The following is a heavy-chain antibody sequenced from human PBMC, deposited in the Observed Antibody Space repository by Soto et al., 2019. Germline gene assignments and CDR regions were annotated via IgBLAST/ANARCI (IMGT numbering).Heavy chain of an antibody. V-gene: IGHV3-48*01. J-gene: IGHJ6*03. CDR1: GFTFSSYS. CDR2: ISSSSSTI. D-gene: IGHD2-2*02. Sequence: GGSLRLSCAASGFTFSSYSMNWVRQAPGKGLEWVSYISSSSSTIYYADSVKGRFTISRDNAKNSLYLQMNSLRAEDTAVYYCAGDDIVVVPAAISHHYYYHIDDWGQGSTVTVPS. CDR3: AGDDIVVVPAAISHHYYYHIDD.